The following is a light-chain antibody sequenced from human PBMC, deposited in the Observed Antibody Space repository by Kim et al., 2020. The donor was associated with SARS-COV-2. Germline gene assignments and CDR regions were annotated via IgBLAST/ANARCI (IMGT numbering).Light chain of an antibody. V-gene: IGLV2-14*01. Sequence: QSALTQPASVSGSPGQSITISCTGTSSDVGAYNYVSWYQHHPGKAPKLMIYEVNNRPSGVSNRFSGSKSGNTAYLTISGLQAEDEADYYCNSYTKSATRVFGGGTKVTVL. CDR2: EVN. CDR1: SSDVGAYNY. CDR3: NSYTKSATRV. J-gene: IGLJ3*02.